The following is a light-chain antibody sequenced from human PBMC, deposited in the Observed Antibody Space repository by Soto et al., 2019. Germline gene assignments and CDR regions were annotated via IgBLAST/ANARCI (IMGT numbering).Light chain of an antibody. Sequence: QYVLTQPASVSGSPGQSITISCTGTSSDVGSYNLVSWCQQHPGKAPKLMIYEGSKRPSGVSNRFSGSKSGNTASLTISGLQAEDEADYYCCSYAGSGTGVFGGGTKLTVL. CDR3: CSYAGSGTGV. V-gene: IGLV2-23*01. CDR1: SSDVGSYNL. J-gene: IGLJ3*02. CDR2: EGS.